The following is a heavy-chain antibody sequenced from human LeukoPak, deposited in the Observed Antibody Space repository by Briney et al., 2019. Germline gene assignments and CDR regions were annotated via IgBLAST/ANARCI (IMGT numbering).Heavy chain of an antibody. CDR1: GGSISSYYW. J-gene: IGHJ4*02. CDR2: IDWDDDK. CDR3: ARMGYSGSSPDDY. Sequence: TLSLTCTVSGGSISSYYWSWIRQPPGKALEWLARIDWDDDKYYSTSLKTRLTISKDTSKNQVILTMTNMDPVDTATYYCARMGYSGSSPDDYWGQGTLVTVSS. V-gene: IGHV2-70*11. D-gene: IGHD1-26*01.